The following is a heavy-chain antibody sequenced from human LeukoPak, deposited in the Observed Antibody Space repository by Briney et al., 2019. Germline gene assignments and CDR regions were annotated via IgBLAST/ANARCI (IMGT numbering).Heavy chain of an antibody. CDR1: GYTLTELS. J-gene: IGHJ3*02. D-gene: IGHD1-26*01. CDR2: FDPEDGET. CDR3: ATGAGWELLQYGDDAFDI. V-gene: IGHV1-24*01. Sequence: ASVKVSCKVSGYTLTELSMHWVRQAPGKGLEWMGGFDPEDGETIYAQKFQGRVTMTEDTSTDTAYMELSSLRSEDTAVYYCATGAGWELLQYGDDAFDIWGRGTMVTVSS.